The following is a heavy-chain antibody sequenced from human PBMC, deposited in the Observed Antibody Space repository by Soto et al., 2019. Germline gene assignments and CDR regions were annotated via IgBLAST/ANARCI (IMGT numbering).Heavy chain of an antibody. J-gene: IGHJ3*02. D-gene: IGHD3-3*01. CDR1: GYPVTAYY. CDR3: ARGGGVGVAGSAAFDM. V-gene: IGHV1-2*04. CDR2: INPATGAA. Sequence: QLHLVQSGAVVKKPGASVTVSCSASGYPVTAYYMHWVRQAPGRGLEWMGGINPATGAAKYTQTFQGWVTMNRAASTSTVFMALSGLTSEDTVVFYCARGGGVGVAGSAAFDMWGQGTLVTVSS.